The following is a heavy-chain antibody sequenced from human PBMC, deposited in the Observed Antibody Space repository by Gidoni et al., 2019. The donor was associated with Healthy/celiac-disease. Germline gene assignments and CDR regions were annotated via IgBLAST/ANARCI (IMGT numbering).Heavy chain of an antibody. D-gene: IGHD3-9*01. CDR2: IYYSGST. Sequence: QLQLQESGPGLVKPSETLSLTCTVSGGSISSSSYYWGWIRQPPGKGLEWIGSIYYSGSTYYNPSLKSRVTISVDTSKNQFSLKLSSVTAADTAVYYCARHLKASPTLLYYYYYMDVWGKGTTVTVSS. V-gene: IGHV4-39*01. CDR3: ARHLKASPTLLYYYYYMDV. J-gene: IGHJ6*03. CDR1: GGSISSSSYY.